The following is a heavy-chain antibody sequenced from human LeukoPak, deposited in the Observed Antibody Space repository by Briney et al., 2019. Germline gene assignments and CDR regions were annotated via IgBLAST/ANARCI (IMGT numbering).Heavy chain of an antibody. Sequence: SVKVSCKASGGTFSSYAISWVRQAPGQGLEWMGGIIPIFGTANYAQKFQGRVTITADKSTSTAYMELSSLRSEDTAVYYCARGPTLRYFDWLYYWGQGTLVTVSS. J-gene: IGHJ4*02. CDR2: IIPIFGTA. CDR3: ARGPTLRYFDWLYY. V-gene: IGHV1-69*06. CDR1: GGTFSSYA. D-gene: IGHD3-9*01.